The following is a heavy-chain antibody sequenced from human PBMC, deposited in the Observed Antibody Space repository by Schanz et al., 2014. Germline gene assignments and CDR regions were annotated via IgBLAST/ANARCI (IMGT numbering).Heavy chain of an antibody. CDR2: ISVYNGNT. J-gene: IGHJ4*02. Sequence: QVQVVQSGAELKKPGASVKVSCKASGYTFTTYAMSWVRQAPGQGLEWMGWISVYNGNTKYPQKLQGRVTMTTDTSTNTAYMELRSLRSDDTAVYYCARDAADFYDILTEEDYWGQGTLVTVSS. D-gene: IGHD3-9*01. V-gene: IGHV1-18*01. CDR1: GYTFTTYA. CDR3: ARDAADFYDILTEEDY.